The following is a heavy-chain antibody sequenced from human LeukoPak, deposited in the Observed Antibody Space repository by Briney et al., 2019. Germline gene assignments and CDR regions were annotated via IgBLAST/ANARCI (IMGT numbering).Heavy chain of an antibody. CDR3: ARGYYDIAP. J-gene: IGHJ5*02. CDR1: GGTFTSYA. CDR2: INPSGGST. V-gene: IGHV1-46*01. Sequence: ASVKVSCKASGGTFTSYAISWVRQAPGQGLEWMGIINPSGGSTTYAQKFQGRVTTTRDTPTSTVYMELSSLRSEDAAVYYCARGYYDIAPWGQGTLVTVSS. D-gene: IGHD3-9*01.